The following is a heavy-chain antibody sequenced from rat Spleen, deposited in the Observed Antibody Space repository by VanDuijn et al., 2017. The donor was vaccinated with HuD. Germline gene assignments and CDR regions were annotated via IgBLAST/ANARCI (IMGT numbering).Heavy chain of an antibody. J-gene: IGHJ2*01. Sequence: QVQLMESGPGLVQPSETLSLTCTVSGFSLTSPNVHWVRQPPGKGLEWLGVMWSGGSTDYNSALKSRLSISRDTSKNQVFLKMNSLQSEDTTTYYCARDLDGYFDYWGQGVMVTVSS. CDR2: MWSGGST. CDR3: ARDLDGYFDY. D-gene: IGHD1-12*03. CDR1: GFSLTSPN. V-gene: IGHV2-45*01.